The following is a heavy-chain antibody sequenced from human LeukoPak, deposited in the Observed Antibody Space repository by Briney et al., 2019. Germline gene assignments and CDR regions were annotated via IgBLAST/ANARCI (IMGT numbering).Heavy chain of an antibody. V-gene: IGHV3-7*01. J-gene: IGHJ6*03. CDR2: IKQDGSEK. D-gene: IGHD3-3*01. CDR3: ARLPAYYDFWSGYSHYYYYMDA. CDR1: GFTFSSYW. Sequence: GGSLRLSCAASGFTFSSYWMSWVRQAPGKGLEWVANIKQDGSEKYYVDSVKGRFTISRDNAKNSLYLQMNSLRAEDTAVYYCARLPAYYDFWSGYSHYYYYMDAWGKGTTVTVSS.